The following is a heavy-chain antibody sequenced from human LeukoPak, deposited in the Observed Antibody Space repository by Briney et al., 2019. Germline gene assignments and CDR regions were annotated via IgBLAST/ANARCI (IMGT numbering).Heavy chain of an antibody. CDR3: ARASSDWTGYFDF. J-gene: IGHJ4*02. V-gene: IGHV1-18*01. D-gene: IGHD6-25*01. CDR1: GYVFTTYG. CDR2: ISAKNGNT. Sequence: ASVKVSCKTSGYVFTTYGFTWVRQAPGQGLEWMGWISAKNGNTEYAQKFQGRLTMTTDTSTSTGYMELRSLRSDDTAVYYCARASSDWTGYFDFWGQGALVTVSS.